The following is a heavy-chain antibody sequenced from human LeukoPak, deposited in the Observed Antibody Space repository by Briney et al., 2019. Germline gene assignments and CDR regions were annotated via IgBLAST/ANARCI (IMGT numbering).Heavy chain of an antibody. CDR1: GFSLRTRGMC. CDR2: IDWDDDK. J-gene: IGHJ3*01. D-gene: IGHD6-6*01. V-gene: IGHV2-70*11. Sequence: SGPALVQPTATLTLTCTFSGFSLRTRGMCVNWIRQPPGKALEWLARIDWDDDKYHSTSLRTRLTISKDTSKNQVMLTMTNMDPVDTATYYCARMARSIVGRPEAFDVWGQGTMVTVSS. CDR3: ARMARSIVGRPEAFDV.